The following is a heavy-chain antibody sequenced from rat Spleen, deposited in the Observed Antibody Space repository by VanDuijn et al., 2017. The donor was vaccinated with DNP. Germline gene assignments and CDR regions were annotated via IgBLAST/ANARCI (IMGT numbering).Heavy chain of an antibody. J-gene: IGHJ3*01. Sequence: QVQLKESGPGLVQPSQTLSLTCTVSGFSLTTNGVSWVRQPPGKGLEWIGAMWSGGSTDYNSALKSRLSISRDTSKRQVLLKMNILQTEATSMYFCARSFYVYTLDWFAYWGQGTLVTVSS. D-gene: IGHD1-6*01. V-gene: IGHV2-16*01. CDR2: MWSGGST. CDR3: ARSFYVYTLDWFAY. CDR1: GFSLTTNG.